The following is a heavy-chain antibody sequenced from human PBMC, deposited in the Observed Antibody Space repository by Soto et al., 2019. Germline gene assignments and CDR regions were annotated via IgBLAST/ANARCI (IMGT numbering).Heavy chain of an antibody. Sequence: PGGSLRLSCAASGFTFRIYYMTWVRQAPGEGLEWISYISSAGDYTDYADSVKGRLTISRDNARNSLFLQMNSPRVEDTAVYYCVRANWNVDYWGRGTLVTVSS. CDR3: VRANWNVDY. CDR2: ISSAGDYT. D-gene: IGHD1-1*01. V-gene: IGHV3-11*06. J-gene: IGHJ4*02. CDR1: GFTFRIYY.